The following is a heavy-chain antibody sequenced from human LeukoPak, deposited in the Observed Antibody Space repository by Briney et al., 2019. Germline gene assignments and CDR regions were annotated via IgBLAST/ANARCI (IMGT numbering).Heavy chain of an antibody. J-gene: IGHJ6*02. CDR1: GGSISSYY. Sequence: SETLSLTCTVSGGSISSYYWSWIRQPPGKGLEWIGYIYYSGSTNYNPSLKSRVTISVDTSKNQFSLKLSSVTAADTAVYYCSRLPAYTTTGVMEVWGQGPTVPVSS. D-gene: IGHD4-23*01. CDR2: IYYSGST. V-gene: IGHV4-59*01. CDR3: SRLPAYTTTGVMEV.